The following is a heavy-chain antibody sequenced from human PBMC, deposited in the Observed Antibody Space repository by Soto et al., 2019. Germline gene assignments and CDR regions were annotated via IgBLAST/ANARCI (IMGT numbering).Heavy chain of an antibody. V-gene: IGHV3-15*01. Sequence: GESLKISCAASGFTFSNAWMSWVRQAPGKGLEWVGRIKSKTDGGTTDYAAPVKGRFTISRDDSKNTLYLQMNSLKTEDTAVYYCTTEVVHYDSSGYYYFGYWGQGTLVTVSS. CDR1: GFTFSNAW. CDR2: IKSKTDGGTT. J-gene: IGHJ4*02. CDR3: TTEVVHYDSSGYYYFGY. D-gene: IGHD3-22*01.